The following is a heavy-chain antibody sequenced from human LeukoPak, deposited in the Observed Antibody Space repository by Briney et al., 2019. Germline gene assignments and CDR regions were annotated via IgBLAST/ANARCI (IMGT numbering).Heavy chain of an antibody. J-gene: IGHJ4*02. CDR1: GFTFSSYA. V-gene: IGHV3-23*01. CDR3: AKDAGMIVVLGSFDY. Sequence: GGSLRPSCAASGFTFSSYAMSWVRQAPGKGLEWVSTISGGGGSTYYADSVKGRFTISRDNSKNTLYLQMSSLRAEDTAVYYCAKDAGMIVVLGSFDYWGQGTLVTVSS. D-gene: IGHD3-22*01. CDR2: ISGGGGST.